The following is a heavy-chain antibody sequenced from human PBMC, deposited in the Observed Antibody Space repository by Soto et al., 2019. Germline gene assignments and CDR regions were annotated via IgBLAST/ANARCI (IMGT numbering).Heavy chain of an antibody. CDR2: ISGSGGST. D-gene: IGHD1-1*01. CDR1: GFTFSSYA. CDR3: AKDPSGVNWNDPFDY. V-gene: IGHV3-23*01. Sequence: GGSLRLSCAASGFTFSSYAMSWVRQAPGKGLEWVSAISGSGGSTYYADSVKGRFTISRDNSKNTLYLQMNSLRAEDTAVYYCAKDPSGVNWNDPFDYWGQGTLVTVSS. J-gene: IGHJ4*02.